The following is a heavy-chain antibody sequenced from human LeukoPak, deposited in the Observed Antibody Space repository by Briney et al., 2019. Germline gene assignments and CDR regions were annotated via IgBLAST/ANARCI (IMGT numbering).Heavy chain of an antibody. V-gene: IGHV3-23*01. CDR1: GFTFSSYA. CDR2: IMGSGFRT. J-gene: IGHJ4*02. Sequence: PGGSLRLSCAASGFTFSSYAMSWVRQAPGEGLEWVSGIMGSGFRTYYADSVKGRFTISRDDSKNTLYLQMNSLRAEDTAVYHCAKDGADCTSTTCFLPTYAFDYWGQGTLVTVSS. CDR3: AKDGADCTSTTCFLPTYAFDY. D-gene: IGHD2-2*01.